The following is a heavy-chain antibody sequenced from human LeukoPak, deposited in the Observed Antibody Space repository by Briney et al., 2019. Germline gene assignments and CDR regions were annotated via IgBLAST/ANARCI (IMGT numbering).Heavy chain of an antibody. J-gene: IGHJ4*02. D-gene: IGHD2-2*01. CDR3: ARHPEPGYCSSTSCHESYFDY. CDR2: ISGSGGRP. V-gene: IGHV3-23*01. CDR1: GFTFSSCA. Sequence: GRSLRLSCAASGFTFSSCAMSWVRQAPGKGLEWVSAISGSGGRPYYADSVKGRFTISRDNSKNTLYLQMNSLRAEDTAVYYCARHPEPGYCSSTSCHESYFDYWGQGTLVTVSS.